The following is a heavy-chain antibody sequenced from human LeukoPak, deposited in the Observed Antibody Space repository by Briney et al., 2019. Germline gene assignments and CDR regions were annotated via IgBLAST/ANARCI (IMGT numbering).Heavy chain of an antibody. CDR3: AKDYDEITYYYGSGTPSYYMDV. D-gene: IGHD3-10*01. CDR1: GFTFSSYA. CDR2: IRYDGSNK. Sequence: GGSLRLSCAASGFTFSSYAMHWVRQAPGKGLEWVAFIRYDGSNKYYADSVKGRFTVSRDNSKNTLYLQMNSLRAEDTAVYYCAKDYDEITYYYGSGTPSYYMDVWGKGTTVTISS. J-gene: IGHJ6*03. V-gene: IGHV3-30*02.